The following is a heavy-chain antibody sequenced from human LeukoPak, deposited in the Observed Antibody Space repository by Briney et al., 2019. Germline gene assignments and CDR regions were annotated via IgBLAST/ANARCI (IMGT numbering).Heavy chain of an antibody. Sequence: SETLSLTCAVSGYSISSGYYWGWIRQPPGKGLEWIGSIYHSGSTYYNPSLKSRVTISVDTSKNQFSLKLSSVTAADTAVYYCARHLGSGLYGAFDIWGQGTMVTVSS. J-gene: IGHJ3*02. CDR1: GYSISSGYY. CDR3: ARHLGSGLYGAFDI. V-gene: IGHV4-38-2*01. D-gene: IGHD6-19*01. CDR2: IYHSGST.